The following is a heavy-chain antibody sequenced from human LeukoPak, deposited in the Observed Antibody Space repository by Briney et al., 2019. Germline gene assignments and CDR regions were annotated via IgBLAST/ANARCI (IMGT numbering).Heavy chain of an antibody. D-gene: IGHD1-26*01. CDR2: ISSSSSYI. CDR1: GLTFSSYS. V-gene: IGHV3-21*01. J-gene: IGHJ3*02. CDR3: ARDAQYSGSFVPHPDAFDI. Sequence: GGSLRLSCAASGLTFSSYSMNWVRQAPGKGLEWVSSISSSSSYIYYADSVKGRFTISRDNAKNSLYLQMNSLRAEDTAVYYCARDAQYSGSFVPHPDAFDIWGQGTMVTVSS.